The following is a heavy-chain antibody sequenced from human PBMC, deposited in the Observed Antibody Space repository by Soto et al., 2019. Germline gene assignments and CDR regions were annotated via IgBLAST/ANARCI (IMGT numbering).Heavy chain of an antibody. CDR1: GGSISSGGYY. D-gene: IGHD6-13*01. CDR3: ARAAAGVYYYYGMDV. V-gene: IGHV4-31*03. CDR2: IYYSGST. J-gene: IGHJ6*02. Sequence: PSETLYLTCTVSGGSISSGGYYWSWIRHHPGKGMEWIGYIYYSGSTYYNPSLKSRVTISVDTSKNQFSLKLSSVTAADTAVYYCARAAAGVYYYYGMDVWGQGTTVTVSS.